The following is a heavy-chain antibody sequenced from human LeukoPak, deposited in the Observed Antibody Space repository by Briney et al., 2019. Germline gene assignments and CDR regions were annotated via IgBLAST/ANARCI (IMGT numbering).Heavy chain of an antibody. CDR3: ARGGQLWLSRRFDY. Sequence: TSETLSLTCTVSGVSISSSNSYWGWIRQPPGKGLEWIGSIYYSGNTYYNASLKSQVSISIDTSKNQFSLRLTSVTAADTAVYYCARGGQLWLSRRFDYWGQGTLVTVSS. D-gene: IGHD5-18*01. J-gene: IGHJ4*02. V-gene: IGHV4-39*01. CDR1: GVSISSSNSY. CDR2: IYYSGNT.